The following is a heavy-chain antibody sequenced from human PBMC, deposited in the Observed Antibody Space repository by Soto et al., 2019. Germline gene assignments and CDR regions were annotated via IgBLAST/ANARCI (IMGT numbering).Heavy chain of an antibody. J-gene: IGHJ6*02. CDR1: GGTFSSYA. D-gene: IGHD3-3*01. CDR3: PRHPRAYDFWSGSPPWYYYYGMDV. CDR2: IIPIFGTA. Sequence: QVQLVQSGAEVTKPGSSVKVSCKASGGTFSSYAISWVRQAPGQGLEWMGGIIPIFGTANYAQKFQGRVTITADESTTTAYMELSSLRSEDTAVYYCPRHPRAYDFWSGSPPWYYYYGMDVWGQGTTVTVSS. V-gene: IGHV1-69*01.